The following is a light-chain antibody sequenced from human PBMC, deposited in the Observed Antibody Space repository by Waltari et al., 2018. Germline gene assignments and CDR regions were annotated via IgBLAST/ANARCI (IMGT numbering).Light chain of an antibody. J-gene: IGLJ2*01. CDR3: QAWGDSVAV. CDR1: RLGEKY. Sequence: SYELTQPPSVSVFPGQTASIACSGERLGEKYTFWYQMKPGQSPQLLMFQDDRRPSGIPERFSGSNAGNTATLTISGTQAMDEADYYCQAWGDSVAVFGGGTKLTVL. V-gene: IGLV3-1*01. CDR2: QDD.